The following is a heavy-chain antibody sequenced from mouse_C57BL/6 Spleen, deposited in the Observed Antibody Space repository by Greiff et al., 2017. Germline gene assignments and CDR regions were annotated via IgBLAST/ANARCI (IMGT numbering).Heavy chain of an antibody. V-gene: IGHV1-81*01. CDR3: ARSGLDSSAWFAY. J-gene: IGHJ3*01. CDR1: GYTFTSYG. Sequence: VQLQQSGAELARPGASVKLSCKASGYTFTSYGISWVKQRTGQGLEWIGEIYPRSGNTYYNEKFKGKATLTADKSSSTAYMELRSLTSEDSAVYFCARSGLDSSAWFAYWGQGTLVTVSA. D-gene: IGHD3-2*01. CDR2: IYPRSGNT.